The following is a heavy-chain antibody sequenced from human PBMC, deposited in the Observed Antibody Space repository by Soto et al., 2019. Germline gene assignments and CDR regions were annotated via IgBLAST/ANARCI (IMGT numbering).Heavy chain of an antibody. V-gene: IGHV4-34*01. CDR2: INHSGST. J-gene: IGHJ4*02. CDR1: GGSFSGYY. Sequence: PSETLSLTCAVYGGSFSGYYWSWIRQPPGKGLEWIGEINHSGSTNYNPSLKSRVTISVDTSKNQFSLKLSSVTAADTAVYYCARNPYSSWSKIGYFDYWGQGTLVIVSS. D-gene: IGHD6-13*01. CDR3: ARNPYSSWSKIGYFDY.